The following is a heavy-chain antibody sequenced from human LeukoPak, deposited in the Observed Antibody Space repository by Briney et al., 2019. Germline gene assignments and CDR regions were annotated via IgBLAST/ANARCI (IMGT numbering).Heavy chain of an antibody. Sequence: GGSLRLSCAASGLIFSSCSMSWVRQAPGKGLEWVSSITSSSSYIFYADSVKGRFTISRDNARNSLFLQMNSLRAEDTAVYYCARGQTPCPRTCLDYWGQGTLVTVSS. CDR2: ITSSSSYI. V-gene: IGHV3-21*01. J-gene: IGHJ4*02. D-gene: IGHD1-14*01. CDR3: ARGQTPCPRTCLDY. CDR1: GLIFSSCS.